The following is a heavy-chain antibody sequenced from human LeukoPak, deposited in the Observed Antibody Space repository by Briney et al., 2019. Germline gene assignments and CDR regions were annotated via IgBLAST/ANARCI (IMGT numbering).Heavy chain of an antibody. Sequence: ASVKVSCKASGYTFTSYDINWVRQATGQGLEWMGWMNPNSGNTGYAQKFQGRVTMTRNTSISTAYMELSSLRSEDTAVYYCATGFYGSGSYDYGMDVWGQGPTVTVSS. J-gene: IGHJ6*02. CDR3: ATGFYGSGSYDYGMDV. V-gene: IGHV1-8*01. D-gene: IGHD3-10*01. CDR2: MNPNSGNT. CDR1: GYTFTSYD.